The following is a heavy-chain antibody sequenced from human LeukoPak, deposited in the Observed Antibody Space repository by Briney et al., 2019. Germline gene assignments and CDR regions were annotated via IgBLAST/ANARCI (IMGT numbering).Heavy chain of an antibody. D-gene: IGHD3-3*01. Sequence: ASVKVSCKVSGYTLTELSMHWVRQAPGKGVEWMGGFDPEDGETIYAQKFQGRVTMTEDTSTDTAYMELSSLRSEDTAVYYCATPLDFWSGYYYWGQGTLVTVSS. CDR2: FDPEDGET. CDR3: ATPLDFWSGYYY. J-gene: IGHJ4*02. V-gene: IGHV1-24*01. CDR1: GYTLTELS.